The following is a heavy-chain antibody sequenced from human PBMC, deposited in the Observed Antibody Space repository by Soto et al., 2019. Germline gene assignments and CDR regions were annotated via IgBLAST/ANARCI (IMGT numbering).Heavy chain of an antibody. Sequence: GGSLRLSCAASGFTFSSYAMHWVRQAPGKGLEWVAVISYDGSNEYYADSVKGRFTISRDNSKNTLYLQVNSLRAEDTAMYYCTRETMTIRLYFDYWGQGALVTVSS. D-gene: IGHD3-3*01. J-gene: IGHJ4*02. V-gene: IGHV3-30-3*01. CDR3: TRETMTIRLYFDY. CDR2: ISYDGSNE. CDR1: GFTFSSYA.